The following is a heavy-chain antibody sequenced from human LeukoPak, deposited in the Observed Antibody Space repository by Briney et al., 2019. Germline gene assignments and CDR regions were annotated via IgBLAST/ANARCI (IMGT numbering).Heavy chain of an antibody. V-gene: IGHV3-66*01. CDR2: IYSGGST. CDR3: ARAWDTTVVTLRLYY. Sequence: GGSLRLSCAASGFTVNSNYMSWVRQAPGKGLEWVSVIYSGGSTFYADSVKGRFTISRDNSQNTLYLQMNGLRAEDTAVYYCARAWDTTVVTLRLYYWGQGTLVTVSS. J-gene: IGHJ4*02. D-gene: IGHD5-18*01. CDR1: GFTVNSNY.